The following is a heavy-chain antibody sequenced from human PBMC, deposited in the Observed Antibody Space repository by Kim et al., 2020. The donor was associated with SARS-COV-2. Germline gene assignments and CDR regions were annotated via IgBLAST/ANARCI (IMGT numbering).Heavy chain of an antibody. Sequence: GGSLRLSCAVPGFTFSSDAMSWVHQAPGKGLEWVSAISGHGLDTYYADSVKGRFTISRDNSKNILYLQMNSLRAEDTAVYYCANPTPGYCTTSSCHAYDCWGRGTLVTVSS. J-gene: IGHJ4*02. CDR1: GFTFSSDA. D-gene: IGHD2-8*01. CDR2: ISGHGLDT. V-gene: IGHV3-23*01. CDR3: ANPTPGYCTTSSCHAYDC.